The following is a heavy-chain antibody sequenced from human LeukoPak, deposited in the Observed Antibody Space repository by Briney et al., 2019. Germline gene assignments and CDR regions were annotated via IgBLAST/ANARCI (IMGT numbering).Heavy chain of an antibody. D-gene: IGHD6-6*01. V-gene: IGHV3-23*01. CDR1: GFTFSNHG. Sequence: GGSLRLSCAASGFTFSNHGMSWVRQASGKGLEWVSAVSDSGSDTYYADSVKGRFTVSRDNSKNTLYLQMNSLRAEDTAVYYCAKRVPYSTSSVYFGNWGPGTLVTVSS. CDR2: VSDSGSDT. CDR3: AKRVPYSTSSVYFGN. J-gene: IGHJ4*02.